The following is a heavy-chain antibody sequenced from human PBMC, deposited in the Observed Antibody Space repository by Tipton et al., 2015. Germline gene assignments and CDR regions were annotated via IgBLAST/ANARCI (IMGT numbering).Heavy chain of an antibody. D-gene: IGHD3-10*01. V-gene: IGHV4-61*01. CDR2: IYYTGNT. J-gene: IGHJ4*02. Sequence: LRLSCAVSGGSVSSPSYYWGWIRQPPGKGLEWIGYIYYTGNTNYHASLRSRVTISLDTSKKQFSLMLTSVTAADTAVYYCARHRGVGGLADYWGRGTLVTVSS. CDR3: ARHRGVGGLADY. CDR1: GGSVSSPSYY.